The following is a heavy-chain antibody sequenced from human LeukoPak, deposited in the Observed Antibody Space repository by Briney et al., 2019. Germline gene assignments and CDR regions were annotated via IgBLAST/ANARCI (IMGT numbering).Heavy chain of an antibody. D-gene: IGHD3-3*01. CDR1: GGSISSYY. J-gene: IGHJ4*02. CDR2: IYTSGST. Sequence: SETLSLTCTVSGGSISSYYWSWIRQPDGKGLEWIGRIYTSGSTNYNPSLKSRVTMSVDTSKNQFSLKLSSVTAADTAVYYCARDKGVDYDFWSGYYSRFDYWGQGTLVTVSS. CDR3: ARDKGVDYDFWSGYYSRFDY. V-gene: IGHV4-4*07.